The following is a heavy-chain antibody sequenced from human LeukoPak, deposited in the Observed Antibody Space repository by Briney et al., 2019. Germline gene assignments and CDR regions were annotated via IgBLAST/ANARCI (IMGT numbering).Heavy chain of an antibody. CDR2: IIPIFGIA. D-gene: IGHD6-19*01. CDR3: ARDPASSGWPFFDY. V-gene: IGHV1-69*04. J-gene: IGHJ4*02. CDR1: GGTFSSYA. Sequence: ASVTVSCKASGGTFSSYAISWVRQAPGQGLEWMGRIIPIFGIANYAQKFQGRVTITADKSTSTAYMELSSLRSEDTAVYYCARDPASSGWPFFDYWGQGTLVTVSS.